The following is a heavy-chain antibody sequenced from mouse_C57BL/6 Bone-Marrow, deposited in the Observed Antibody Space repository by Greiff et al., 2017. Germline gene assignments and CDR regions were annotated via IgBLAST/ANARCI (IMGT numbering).Heavy chain of an antibody. J-gene: IGHJ4*01. CDR1: GFTFSDYY. V-gene: IGHV5-12*01. Sequence: EVKLMESGGGLVQPGGSLKLSCAASGFTFSDYYMYWVRQTPEKRLEWVAYISNGGGSTYYPDTVKGRFTISRDNAKNTLYLQMSRLKSDDTAMDYCARHAYYSNLYAMDYWGQGTSVTVSS. D-gene: IGHD2-5*01. CDR2: ISNGGGST. CDR3: ARHAYYSNLYAMDY.